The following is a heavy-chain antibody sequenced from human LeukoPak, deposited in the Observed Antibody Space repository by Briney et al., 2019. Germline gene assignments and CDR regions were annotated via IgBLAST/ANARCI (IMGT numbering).Heavy chain of an antibody. V-gene: IGHV3-11*01. CDR2: ISSSGSTI. CDR3: AKGAYCGGDCYPDDAFDI. Sequence: GGSLRLSCAASGFTFSDYYMSWIRQAPGKGLEWVSYISSSGSTIYYADSVKGRFTISRDNAKNSLYLQMNSLRAEDTAVYYCAKGAYCGGDCYPDDAFDIWGQGTMVTVSS. D-gene: IGHD2-21*02. CDR1: GFTFSDYY. J-gene: IGHJ3*02.